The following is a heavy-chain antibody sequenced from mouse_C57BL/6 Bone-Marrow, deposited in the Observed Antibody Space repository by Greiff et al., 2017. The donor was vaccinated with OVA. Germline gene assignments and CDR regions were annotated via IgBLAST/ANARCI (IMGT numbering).Heavy chain of an antibody. CDR1: GFTFTDAW. CDR3: TRGAY. V-gene: IGHV6-6*01. CDR2: IRHNANNHAT. J-gene: IGHJ3*01. Sequence: EVQLQESGAGLVQPGGSMKLSCAASGFTFTDAWMDWVRQSPGKGLEWVAEIRHNANNHATYYAESVKGRFTIYKDDTKRSVYLQMNSLRAEDTGMYYCTRGAYWGQGTLVTVSA.